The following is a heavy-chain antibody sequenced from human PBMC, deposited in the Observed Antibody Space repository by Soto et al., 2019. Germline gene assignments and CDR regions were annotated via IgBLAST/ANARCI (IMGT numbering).Heavy chain of an antibody. CDR1: GGSISSYY. J-gene: IGHJ4*02. CDR3: AEAQGADYDFWSGPFDY. D-gene: IGHD3-3*01. V-gene: IGHV4-59*08. CDR2: IYYSGST. Sequence: SETLSLTCTVAGGSISSYYWSWIRQHPGKGLEWIGYIYYSGSTNYNPSLKSRVTISVDTSKNQFSLKLSSVTAADTAVYYCAEAQGADYDFWSGPFDYWGQGTLVTVSS.